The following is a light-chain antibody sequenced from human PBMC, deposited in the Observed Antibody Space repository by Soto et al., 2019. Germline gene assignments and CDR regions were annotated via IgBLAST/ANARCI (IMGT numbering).Light chain of an antibody. J-gene: IGKJ2*01. Sequence: ESVLTQSPGTLSLSPGERATLSCRTSQSISSWHLAWYQQKPGQAPRLLIYAASTRATGIPDRFSGFGSGTEFTLTISRLDPEDFAVYYCQQYNPSPPMYTFGQGTKLEVK. CDR1: QSISSWH. V-gene: IGKV3-20*01. CDR3: QQYNPSPPMYT. CDR2: AAS.